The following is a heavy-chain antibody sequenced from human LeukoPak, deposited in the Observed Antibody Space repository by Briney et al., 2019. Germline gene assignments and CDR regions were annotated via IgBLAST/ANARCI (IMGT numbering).Heavy chain of an antibody. CDR2: ISSSSSYI. D-gene: IGHD6-6*01. CDR3: ARDGLCIAARPTLRAYYYYYMDV. CDR1: GFTFSSYS. V-gene: IGHV3-21*01. J-gene: IGHJ6*03. Sequence: AGGSLRLSCAASGFTFSSYSMNWVRQAPGKGLEWVSSISSSSSYIYYADSVKGRFTISRDNAKNSLYLQMNSLRAEDTAVYYCARDGLCIAARPTLRAYYYYYMDVWGKGTTVTVSS.